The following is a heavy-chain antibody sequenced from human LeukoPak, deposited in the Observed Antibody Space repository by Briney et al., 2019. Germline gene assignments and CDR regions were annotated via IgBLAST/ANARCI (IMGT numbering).Heavy chain of an antibody. CDR1: GFTFSSYD. D-gene: IGHD6-6*01. CDR3: AKQKGAARSYFDY. V-gene: IGHV3-30*02. Sequence: SGGSLRLSCAASGFTFSSYDIHWVRQAPGKGLEWVAFIRYDGSNKYYADSVKGRFTISRDNSKNTLYLQMNSLRAEDTAVYYCAKQKGAARSYFDYWAREPWSPSPQ. J-gene: IGHJ4*02. CDR2: IRYDGSNK.